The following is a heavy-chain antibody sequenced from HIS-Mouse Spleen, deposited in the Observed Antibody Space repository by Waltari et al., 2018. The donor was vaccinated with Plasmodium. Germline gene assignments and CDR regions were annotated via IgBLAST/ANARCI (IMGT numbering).Heavy chain of an antibody. J-gene: IGHJ6*02. D-gene: IGHD3-3*01. CDR2: ISHDGSNK. Sequence: QVQLVESGGGVVQPGRSLRLSCAASGFTFSSYAMHWVRQAPGKGLEWLAVISHDGSNKDYADSVKGRFTISRDNSKNTLYLQMNSLRAEDTAVYYCARLYYDFWSGYYPYGMDVWGQGTTVTVSS. CDR3: ARLYYDFWSGYYPYGMDV. CDR1: GFTFSSYA. V-gene: IGHV3-30*04.